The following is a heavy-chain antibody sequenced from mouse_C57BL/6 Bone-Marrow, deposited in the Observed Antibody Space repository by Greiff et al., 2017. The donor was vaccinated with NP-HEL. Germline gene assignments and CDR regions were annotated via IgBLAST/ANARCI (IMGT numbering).Heavy chain of an antibody. CDR1: GYTFTNYW. CDR2: IYPGGGYT. V-gene: IGHV1-63*01. CDR3: ARKGLRGYFDY. D-gene: IGHD3-2*02. Sequence: QVHVKQSGAELVRPGTSVKMSCKASGYTFTNYWIGWAKQRPGHGLEWIGDIYPGGGYTNYNEKFKGKATLTADKSSSTAYMQFSSLTSEDSAIYYCARKGLRGYFDYWGQGTTLTVSS. J-gene: IGHJ2*01.